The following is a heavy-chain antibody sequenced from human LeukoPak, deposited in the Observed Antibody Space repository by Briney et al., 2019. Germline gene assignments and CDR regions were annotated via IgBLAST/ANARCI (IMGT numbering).Heavy chain of an antibody. CDR2: IYHSGST. CDR1: GGSISSSSYY. D-gene: IGHD1-26*01. Sequence: SETLSLTCTVSGGSISSSSYYWGWIRQPPGKGLEWIGSIYHSGSTYYNPSLKSRVTISVDTSKNQFSLKLSSVTAADTAVYYCARPHSGRHSRNDAFDIWGQGTMVTVSS. CDR3: ARPHSGRHSRNDAFDI. V-gene: IGHV4-39*07. J-gene: IGHJ3*02.